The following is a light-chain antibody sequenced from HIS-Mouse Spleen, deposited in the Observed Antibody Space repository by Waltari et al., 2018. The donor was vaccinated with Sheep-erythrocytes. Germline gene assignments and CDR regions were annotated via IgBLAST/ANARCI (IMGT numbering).Light chain of an antibody. CDR2: EDS. CDR3: YSTDSSGNHRV. V-gene: IGLV3-10*01. J-gene: IGLJ1*01. Sequence: SYELTQPPSVPVSPGQPARITRPGHALPKKYAYWYQQKSGQAPVLVIYEDSKRPSGIPERFSGSSSGTMATLTISGAQVEDEADYYCYSTDSSGNHRVFGTGTKVTVL. CDR1: ALPKKY.